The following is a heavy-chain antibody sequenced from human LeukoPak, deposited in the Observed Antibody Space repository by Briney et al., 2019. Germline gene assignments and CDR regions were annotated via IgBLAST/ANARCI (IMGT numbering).Heavy chain of an antibody. CDR1: GFTFSSYA. CDR3: AKVWTHFQRQSREDY. Sequence: SGGSLRLSCAASGFTFSSYAMSWVRQAPGKGLEWVSAISGSGGSTYYADSVKGRFTISRDNSKNTLYLQMNSLRAEDTAVYYCAKVWTHFQRQSREDYWGQGTLVTVSS. D-gene: IGHD3-3*02. J-gene: IGHJ4*02. V-gene: IGHV3-23*01. CDR2: ISGSGGST.